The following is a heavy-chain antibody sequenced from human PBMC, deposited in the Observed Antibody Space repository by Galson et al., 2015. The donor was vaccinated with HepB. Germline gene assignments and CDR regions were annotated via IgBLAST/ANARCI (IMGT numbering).Heavy chain of an antibody. CDR1: GYSFTSYW. CDR2: IYPGDSDT. V-gene: IGHV5-51*01. CDR3: ARRRYYDSSGYYYYYYGMDV. Sequence: AEVKKPGESLKISCKGSGYSFTSYWIGWVRQMPGKGLEWMGIIYPGDSDTRYSPSFQGQVTISADKSISTAYLQWSSLKASDTAMYYCARRRYYDSSGYYYYYYGMDVWGQGTTVTVSS. J-gene: IGHJ6*02. D-gene: IGHD3-22*01.